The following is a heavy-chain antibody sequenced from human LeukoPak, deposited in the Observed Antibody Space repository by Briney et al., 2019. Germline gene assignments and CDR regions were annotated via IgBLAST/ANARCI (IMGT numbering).Heavy chain of an antibody. CDR1: GFTVSSNY. J-gene: IGHJ4*02. Sequence: GGSLRLSCAASGFTVSSNYMTWVRQAPGKGLEWVSLIHSGGNTNYADSVRGRFTISRDNSKNTLYLQMNSLRAEDTAMYYCARGRTVITSGGGFYWGQGTLVTVSS. D-gene: IGHD3-16*01. V-gene: IGHV3-53*01. CDR2: IHSGGNT. CDR3: ARGRTVITSGGGFY.